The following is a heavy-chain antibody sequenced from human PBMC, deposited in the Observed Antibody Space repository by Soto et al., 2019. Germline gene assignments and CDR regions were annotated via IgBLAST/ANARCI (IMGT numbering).Heavy chain of an antibody. CDR2: IIPIFGTA. D-gene: IGHD2-15*01. J-gene: IGHJ5*02. V-gene: IGHV1-69*13. CDR1: GGTFSSYA. CDR3: ARTTAKRYCSGCSCLTWFGP. Sequence: ASVKVSCKASGGTFSSYAISWVRQAPGQGLEWMGGIIPIFGTANYAQKFQGRVTITADESTSAAYMELSSLRSEDTAVYYCARTTAKRYCSGCSCLTWFGPWGQGTLVT.